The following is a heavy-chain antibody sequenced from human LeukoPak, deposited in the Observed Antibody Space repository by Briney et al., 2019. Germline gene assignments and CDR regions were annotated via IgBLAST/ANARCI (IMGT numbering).Heavy chain of an antibody. D-gene: IGHD6-13*01. CDR2: IYYSSGKT. J-gene: IGHJ3*02. Sequence: SETLSLTCIVSGDSVSSSSYYWGWIRQPPGKGLEWIGSIYYSSGKTYYDPSLKSRVTISVDTSKNQFSLKLTSVTAADTAVYYRASRKPSSSSWYSFAFDIWGQGTMITVSS. V-gene: IGHV4-39*01. CDR1: GDSVSSSSYY. CDR3: ASRKPSSSSWYSFAFDI.